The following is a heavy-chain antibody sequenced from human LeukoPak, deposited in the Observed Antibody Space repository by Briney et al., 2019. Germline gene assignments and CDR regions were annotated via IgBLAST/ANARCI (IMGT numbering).Heavy chain of an antibody. CDR1: GYTFTSYA. J-gene: IGHJ6*02. CDR2: INTNTGNP. V-gene: IGHV7-4-1*01. CDR3: ARDSAPYYYYYGMDV. Sequence: WASVKVSCKASGYTFTSYAMNWVRQAPGQGLEWMGWINTNTGNPTCAQGFTGRFVFSLDTSVSTAYLQFCSLKAEDTAVYYCARDSAPYYYYYGMDVWGQGTTVTVSS.